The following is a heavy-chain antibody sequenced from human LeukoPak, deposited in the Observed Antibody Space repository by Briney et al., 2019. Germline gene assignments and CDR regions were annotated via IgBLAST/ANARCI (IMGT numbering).Heavy chain of an antibody. J-gene: IGHJ6*03. D-gene: IGHD6-6*01. CDR3: ARGRIAARPYYYYYMDV. CDR2: IYYSGST. Sequence: PSETLSLTCTVSGGSISSYYWSWIRQPPGKGLEWIGYIYYSGSTNYNPSLKSRVTISVDTSKNQFSLKLSSVTAADTAVYSCARGRIAARPYYYYYMDVWGKGTTVTVSS. V-gene: IGHV4-59*01. CDR1: GGSISSYY.